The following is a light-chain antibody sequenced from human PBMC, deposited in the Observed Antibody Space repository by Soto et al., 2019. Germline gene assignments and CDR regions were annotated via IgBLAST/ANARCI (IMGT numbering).Light chain of an antibody. V-gene: IGLV2-14*01. CDR2: DVI. J-gene: IGLJ3*02. CDR1: TNDIGTYNY. Sequence: QSALTQPASVSGSPGQSITISCAGATNDIGTYNYVSWCQQHPGKAPKLLIYDVINRPSGVSNRFSGSKSGSTASLTISGLQAEDEADYYCSSYTSSATRVFGGGTKLTVL. CDR3: SSYTSSATRV.